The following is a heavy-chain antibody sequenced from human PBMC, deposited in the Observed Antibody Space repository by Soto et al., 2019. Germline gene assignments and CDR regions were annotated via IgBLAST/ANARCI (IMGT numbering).Heavy chain of an antibody. D-gene: IGHD3-9*01. CDR2: ISSSGSTI. Sequence: QVQLVESGGGLVKPGGSLRLSCAASGFTFSDYYMSWIRQAPGKGLEWVSYISSSGSTIYYADSVKGRFTISRDNAKNSLYLQMNSLRAEDTAVYDCARDTDDIVTGRNYYYYGMDVWGQGTTVTVSS. V-gene: IGHV3-11*01. J-gene: IGHJ6*02. CDR3: ARDTDDIVTGRNYYYYGMDV. CDR1: GFTFSDYY.